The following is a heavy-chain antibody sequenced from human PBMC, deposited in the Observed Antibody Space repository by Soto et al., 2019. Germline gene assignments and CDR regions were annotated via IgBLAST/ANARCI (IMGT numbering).Heavy chain of an antibody. J-gene: IGHJ4*01. D-gene: IGHD6-6*01. Sequence: PRGSLLLSCATSVFTFSIYSMNWVRQAPGKGLGWVSSISSSSSYIYYADSVKGRFTISRDNAKNSLYLQMNSLRAEDTAVYYCARVSSSGNYFDYWGHGTMVTVSS. V-gene: IGHV3-21*01. CDR3: ARVSSSGNYFDY. CDR2: ISSSSSYI. CDR1: VFTFSIYS.